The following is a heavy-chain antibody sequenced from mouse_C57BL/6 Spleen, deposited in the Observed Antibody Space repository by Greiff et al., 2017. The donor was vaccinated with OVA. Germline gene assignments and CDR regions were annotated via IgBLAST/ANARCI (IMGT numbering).Heavy chain of an antibody. V-gene: IGHV1-69*01. Sequence: VQLQQPGAELVMPGASVKLSCKASGYTFTSYWMHWVKQRPGQGLEWIGEIDPSDSYTNYNQKFKGKSTLTVDKSSSTACMQLSSLTSEDSAVYYCARRDGSDWYFDVWGTGTTVTVSS. D-gene: IGHD1-1*01. CDR2: IDPSDSYT. J-gene: IGHJ1*03. CDR1: GYTFTSYW. CDR3: ARRDGSDWYFDV.